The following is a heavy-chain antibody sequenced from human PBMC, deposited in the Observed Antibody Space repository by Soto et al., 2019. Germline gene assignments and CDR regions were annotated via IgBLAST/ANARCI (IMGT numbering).Heavy chain of an antibody. CDR3: AAGYCSGGSCYSYNWFDP. CDR1: GYTFTSYA. J-gene: IGHJ5*02. V-gene: IGHV1-3*01. CDR2: INAGNGNT. Sequence: ASVNVSCKASGYTFTSYAMHWVLQAPGQRLEWMGWINAGNGNTKYSQKFQGRVTITRDTSASTAYMELSSLRSEDTAVYYCAAGYCSGGSCYSYNWFDPWGQGALVTVSS. D-gene: IGHD2-15*01.